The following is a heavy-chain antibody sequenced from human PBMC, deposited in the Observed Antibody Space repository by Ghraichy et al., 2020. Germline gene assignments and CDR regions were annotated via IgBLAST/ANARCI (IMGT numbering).Heavy chain of an antibody. Sequence: GGSLRLSCAASGFTFSDYAMTWVRQAPGKGLERVSTIRGSSGTYYSDSVKGRFAIFRDNSNNTLYLRMSSLRADDTAIDYCVKEAEWLAGEGVFDIWGKGTVVTISS. CDR3: VKEAEWLAGEGVFDI. CDR1: GFTFSDYA. D-gene: IGHD6-19*01. J-gene: IGHJ3*02. V-gene: IGHV3-23*01. CDR2: IRGSSGT.